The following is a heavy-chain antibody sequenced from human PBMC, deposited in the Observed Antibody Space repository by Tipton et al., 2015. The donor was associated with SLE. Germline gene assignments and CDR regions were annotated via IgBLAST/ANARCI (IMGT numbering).Heavy chain of an antibody. Sequence: LSLTCAVYGGSFSGYYWSWIRQPPGKGLEWVAKIKQDESEKSYVGSVMGRFTISKDNAKNSLYLQMNSLRVEDTAVYYCARTSTLGCGSASCYLGYYYGMDVWGQGTTVTVSS. CDR2: IKQDESEK. CDR1: GGSFSGYY. CDR3: ARTSTLGCGSASCYLGYYYGMDV. V-gene: IGHV3-7*01. J-gene: IGHJ6*02. D-gene: IGHD2-2*01.